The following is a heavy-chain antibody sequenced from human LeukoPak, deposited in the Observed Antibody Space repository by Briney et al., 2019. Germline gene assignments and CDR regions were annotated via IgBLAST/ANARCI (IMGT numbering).Heavy chain of an antibody. V-gene: IGHV3-74*01. Sequence: GGSLRLSCAASGFTFRSYLMHWVRQAPGKGLEWVSRVIRDGSFTNYADSVKGRFTISRHNAKNTLYLQMSSLRAEDTAVYFCVRDGDDFNFDYWGQGSLVTVSS. CDR1: GFTFRSYL. CDR2: VIRDGSFT. J-gene: IGHJ4*02. CDR3: VRDGDDFNFDY. D-gene: IGHD5-24*01.